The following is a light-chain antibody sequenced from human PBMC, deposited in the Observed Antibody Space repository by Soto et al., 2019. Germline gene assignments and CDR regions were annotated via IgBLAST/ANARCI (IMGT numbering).Light chain of an antibody. J-gene: IGKJ1*01. Sequence: DIQMTQSPSTLSASVGDRVTITCRASQSISDSLAWYQQKPGKAPKLLFYEASNLKSGVPSRFSGSGSGTEYTLTISSLQPDDFASYYCQQYNGYWTFGQVTKVEIK. V-gene: IGKV1-5*03. CDR3: QQYNGYWT. CDR2: EAS. CDR1: QSISDS.